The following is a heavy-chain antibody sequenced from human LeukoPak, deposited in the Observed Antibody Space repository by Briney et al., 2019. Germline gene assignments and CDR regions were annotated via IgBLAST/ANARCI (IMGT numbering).Heavy chain of an antibody. CDR3: VRGSSRLSGYSSS. D-gene: IGHD5-18*01. V-gene: IGHV4-59*01. CDR2: IYYTGST. Sequence: SETLSLTCSVSGGSISGYYWSWIRQPPGKGLEWIGYIYYTGSTNYNPSLKSRVSISVDTSKNQFSLNVSSVTAADTAVYYCVRGSSRLSGYSSSWGQGTLVTVSS. J-gene: IGHJ4*02. CDR1: GGSISGYY.